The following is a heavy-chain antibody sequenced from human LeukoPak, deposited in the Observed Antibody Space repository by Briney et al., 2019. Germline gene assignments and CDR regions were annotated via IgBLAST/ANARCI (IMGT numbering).Heavy chain of an antibody. J-gene: IGHJ6*03. CDR3: ARVMAAAAGTIYYYYYMDV. D-gene: IGHD6-13*01. CDR2: NNPNSGGT. Sequence: ASVKVSCKASGYTFTGYYMHWVRQAPGQGLEWMGWNNPNSGGTNYAQKFQGRVTMTRDTSISTAYMELSRLRSDDTAVYYCARVMAAAAGTIYYYYYMDVWGKGTTVTVSS. CDR1: GYTFTGYY. V-gene: IGHV1-2*02.